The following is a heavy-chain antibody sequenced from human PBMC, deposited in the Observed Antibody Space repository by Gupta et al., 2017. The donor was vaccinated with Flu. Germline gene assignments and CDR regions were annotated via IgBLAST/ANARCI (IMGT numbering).Heavy chain of an antibody. CDR3: AREGWVDYDFWSADAGIRYYYGMDV. Sequence: PGQGLEWMGGIIPIFGTANYAQKFQGRVTITADKSTSTAYMELSSLRSEDTAVYYCAREGWVDYDFWSADAGIRYYYGMDVWGQGTTVTVSS. J-gene: IGHJ6*02. V-gene: IGHV1-69*06. D-gene: IGHD3-3*01. CDR2: IIPIFGTA.